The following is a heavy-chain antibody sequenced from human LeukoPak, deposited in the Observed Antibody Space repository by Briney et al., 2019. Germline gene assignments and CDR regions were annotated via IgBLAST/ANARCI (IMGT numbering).Heavy chain of an antibody. J-gene: IGHJ4*02. CDR3: ARDSYGDYFDY. D-gene: IGHD4-17*01. V-gene: IGHV4-59*01. Sequence: SDTLSLTCTVSGGSISTYYWSWIRQPPGKALEWIGYIYYSGSTNYNPSLKSRVTISVDTSKNQFSLKLSSVTAADTAVYYCARDSYGDYFDYWGQGTLVTVSS. CDR1: GGSISTYY. CDR2: IYYSGST.